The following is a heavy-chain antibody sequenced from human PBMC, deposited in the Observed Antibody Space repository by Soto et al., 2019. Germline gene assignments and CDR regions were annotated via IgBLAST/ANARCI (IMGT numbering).Heavy chain of an antibody. CDR1: GGSISTSSYY. J-gene: IGHJ4*02. Sequence: QLQLQESGPGLVKPSETLSLTCTVSGGSISTSSYYWGWIRQPPGKGLEWIGSIYYSGSTYYNPSLKSRVTISVDTSKNQFSLKLSSVPAADTAVYYWARDYDRSGDYWGQGTLVTVSS. CDR2: IYYSGST. D-gene: IGHD3-22*01. V-gene: IGHV4-39*01. CDR3: ARDYDRSGDY.